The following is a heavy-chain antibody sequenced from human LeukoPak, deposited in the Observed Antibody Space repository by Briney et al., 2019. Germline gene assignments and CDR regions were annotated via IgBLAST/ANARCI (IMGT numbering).Heavy chain of an antibody. J-gene: IGHJ3*02. CDR2: ISSSSSII. D-gene: IGHD6-19*01. Sequence: PGGSLRLSCAASGFTFTSYSMAWVRQAPGKGLEWVSYISSSSSIIYSADSVKGRFTISRDNAKNSLYLQMNSLRAEDTAVYYCARTKQWLDDAFDIWGQGTMVTVSS. V-gene: IGHV3-21*05. CDR1: GFTFTSYS. CDR3: ARTKQWLDDAFDI.